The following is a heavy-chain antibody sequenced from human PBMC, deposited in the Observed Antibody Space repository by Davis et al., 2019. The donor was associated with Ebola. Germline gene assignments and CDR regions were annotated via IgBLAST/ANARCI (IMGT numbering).Heavy chain of an antibody. Sequence: GGSLRLSCAASGFTFSSYAMSWVRQAPGKGLEWVSVISGSGGSTDYADSVKGRFTISRDNSRNTLYLQMNSLKTEDTAVYYCTRDKGHYYYGMDVWGQGTTVTVSS. J-gene: IGHJ6*02. CDR1: GFTFSSYA. CDR2: ISGSGGST. CDR3: TRDKGHYYYGMDV. V-gene: IGHV3-23*01.